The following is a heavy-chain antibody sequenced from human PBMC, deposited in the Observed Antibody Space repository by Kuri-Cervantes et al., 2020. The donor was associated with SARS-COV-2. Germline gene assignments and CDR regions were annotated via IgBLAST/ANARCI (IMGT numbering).Heavy chain of an antibody. Sequence: SVKVSCKASGGTFSSYAISWVRQAPGQGLEWMGGIIPIFGIANYAQKFQGRVTITADESTSTAYMELSSLRSEDTAVYYCASGRPTAMASYYYYYYGMDVWGQGNTVTVSS. CDR3: ASGRPTAMASYYYYYYGMDV. CDR1: GGTFSSYA. D-gene: IGHD5-18*01. J-gene: IGHJ6*02. V-gene: IGHV1-69*13. CDR2: IIPIFGIA.